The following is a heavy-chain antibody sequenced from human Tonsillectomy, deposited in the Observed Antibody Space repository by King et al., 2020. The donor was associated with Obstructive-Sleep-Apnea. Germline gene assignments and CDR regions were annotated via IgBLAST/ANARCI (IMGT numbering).Heavy chain of an antibody. V-gene: IGHV4-4*02. CDR3: AGTGTTSWVADYYYGMDV. Sequence: QLQESGPGLVKPSGTLSLTCAVSGCSISSSIWCSWVRPPPGQGLELVGGIYQIGSTNYHPSFKGRVPISVDKSKKQFSLKLGAVTAADTAVYYCAGTGTTSWVADYYYGMDVWGQGTTVTASS. CDR2: IYQIGST. J-gene: IGHJ6*02. D-gene: IGHD1-7*01. CDR1: GCSISSSIW.